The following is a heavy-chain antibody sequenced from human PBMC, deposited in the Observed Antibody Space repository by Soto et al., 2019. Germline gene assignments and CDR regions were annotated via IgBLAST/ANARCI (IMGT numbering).Heavy chain of an antibody. V-gene: IGHV3-30*18. D-gene: IGHD4-17*01. J-gene: IGHJ6*02. CDR3: AKGVGGYGDYVLAYYYYGMDV. CDR1: GFTFSSYG. CDR2: ISYDGSNK. Sequence: GGSLRLSCAASGFTFSSYGMHWVRQAPGKGLEWVAVISYDGSNKYYADSVKGRFTISRDNSKNTLYLQMNSLRAEDTAVYYCAKGVGGYGDYVLAYYYYGMDVWGQGTTVTVSS.